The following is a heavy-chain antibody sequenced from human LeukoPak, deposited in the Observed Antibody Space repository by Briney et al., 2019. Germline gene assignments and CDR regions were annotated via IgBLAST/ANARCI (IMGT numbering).Heavy chain of an antibody. V-gene: IGHV4-4*07. J-gene: IGHJ4*02. CDR2: IYTSGST. D-gene: IGHD3-22*01. CDR3: ARVRGSYDSSGYYDY. CDR1: GGSISSYY. Sequence: SETLSLTCTVSGGSISSYYWSWIRQPAGKGLEWIGRIYTSGSTNYNPSLKSRVTISVDTSKNQFSLKLSSVTAADTAVYYCARVRGSYDSSGYYDYWGQGTLVTVSS.